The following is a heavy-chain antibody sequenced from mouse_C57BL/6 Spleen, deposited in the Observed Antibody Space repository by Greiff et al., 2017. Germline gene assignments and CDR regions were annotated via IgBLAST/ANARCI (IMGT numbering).Heavy chain of an antibody. D-gene: IGHD2-3*01. CDR2: LNPNNGGT. CDR3: ARGGYYGFAY. V-gene: IGHV1-18*01. CDR1: GYTFTGYY. Sequence: VHLQQSGPELVKPGASVKIPCKASGYTFTGYYMDWVKQSPGKGLEWIGELNPNNGGTNYNQKFKGKATLTVDNSSSTAYMELRSLTSEDSAVYDCARGGYYGFAYWGQGTLVTVSA. J-gene: IGHJ3*01.